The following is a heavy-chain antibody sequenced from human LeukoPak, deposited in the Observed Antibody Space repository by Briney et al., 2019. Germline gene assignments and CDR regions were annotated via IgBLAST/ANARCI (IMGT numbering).Heavy chain of an antibody. CDR3: ARDPVGGSTIFDY. Sequence: SQTLSLTCAISGDSVSSNSDAWNWIRQSPSRGLEWLGRSYYRSKWYYDYAVAVKSRISINPDTSKNQFSLQLSSVTPEDTAVYYCARDPVGGSTIFDYWGQGTLVTVSS. CDR1: GDSVSSNSDA. J-gene: IGHJ4*02. CDR2: SYYRSKWYY. V-gene: IGHV6-1*01. D-gene: IGHD1-26*01.